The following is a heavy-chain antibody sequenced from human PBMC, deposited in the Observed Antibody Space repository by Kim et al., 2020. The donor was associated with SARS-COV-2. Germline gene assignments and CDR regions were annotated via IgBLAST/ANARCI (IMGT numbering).Heavy chain of an antibody. CDR1: GFSFSSYW. CDR2: IKQDGSEK. J-gene: IGHJ4*02. Sequence: GESLRLSCAASGFSFSSYWMDWVRQAPGKGLEWVANIKQDGSEKYYVDSVKGRFTISRDNAKNSLYLQMNSLRAEDTAVYYCSGSLNFWGQGTLVTVSS. V-gene: IGHV3-7*01. CDR3: SGSLNF.